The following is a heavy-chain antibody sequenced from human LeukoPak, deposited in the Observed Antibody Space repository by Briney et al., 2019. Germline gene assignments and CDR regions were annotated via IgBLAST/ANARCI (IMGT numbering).Heavy chain of an antibody. V-gene: IGHV1-18*01. CDR1: GYTFTSYG. CDR2: ISAYNGNT. J-gene: IGHJ4*02. D-gene: IGHD3-10*01. CDR3: ARDRRVRGARLPPITYY. Sequence: ASVKVSCKASGYTFTSYGISWVRQAPGQGLEWMGWISAYNGNTNYAQKLQGRVTMTTDTSTSTAYMELRSLRSDDTAVYYCARDRRVRGARLPPITYYWGQGTLVTASS.